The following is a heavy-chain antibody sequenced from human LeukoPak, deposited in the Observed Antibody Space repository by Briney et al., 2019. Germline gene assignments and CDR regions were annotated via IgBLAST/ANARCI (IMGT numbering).Heavy chain of an antibody. V-gene: IGHV4-34*01. D-gene: IGHD1-7*01. J-gene: IGHJ6*03. CDR2: INDSGRI. CDR1: GGSFINYY. Sequence: PSETLSLTCAVYGGSFINYYWSWIRQPPGKGLEWIGEINDSGRINYNPSLMSRVTISVDTSKNQFSLRLTSVTARDTAVYYCARRWNYGRNYYIDVWGKGATVSVSS. CDR3: ARRWNYGRNYYIDV.